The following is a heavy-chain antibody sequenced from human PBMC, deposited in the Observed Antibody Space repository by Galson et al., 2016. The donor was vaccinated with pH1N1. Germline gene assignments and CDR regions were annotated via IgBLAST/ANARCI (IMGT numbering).Heavy chain of an antibody. CDR3: ARDRCGREDY. CDR2: IDEDGETT. D-gene: IGHD1-26*01. J-gene: IGHJ4*02. Sequence: SLRLSCATSGFSFSSYWFHWVRQDPAKGLVWVARIDEDGETTNYADSVRGRFTIYRDNAKNTLYLEMNRLRAEDTAVYYCARDRCGREDYWGQGTLVTVSS. V-gene: IGHV3-74*01. CDR1: GFSFSSYW.